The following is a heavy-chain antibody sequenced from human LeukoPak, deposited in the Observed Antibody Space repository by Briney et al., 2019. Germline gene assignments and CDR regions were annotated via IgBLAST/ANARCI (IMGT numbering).Heavy chain of an antibody. CDR1: RGTFTSYT. D-gene: IGHD4-17*01. CDR2: IITILDIT. J-gene: IGHJ6*02. Sequence: ASVNVSCKTSRGTFTSYTFTGVRQAAGQGLEWMGRIITILDITSDAQKFQGRVTIPANKSTRTSYMELSRLITEDTAVYYCARGQWDYGDYGGYSMDVWGQGTTVSVSS. CDR3: ARGQWDYGDYGGYSMDV. V-gene: IGHV1-69*10.